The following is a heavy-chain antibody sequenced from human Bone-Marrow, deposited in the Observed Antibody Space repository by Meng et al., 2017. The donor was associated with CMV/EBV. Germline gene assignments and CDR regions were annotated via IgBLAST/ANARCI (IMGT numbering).Heavy chain of an antibody. Sequence: SETLSLTCNVSGGSIRNYYWTWIRQPPGRGLEYIGYIYTVGSSDYNPSLKSRVTISVDTSRNQFSLKLSSVTAADTAVYFCAGITLGVPTIKHRGQGTLVTVSS. CDR3: AGITLGVPTIKH. V-gene: IGHV4-4*09. CDR2: IYTVGSS. J-gene: IGHJ4*01. D-gene: IGHD5-24*01. CDR1: GGSIRNYY.